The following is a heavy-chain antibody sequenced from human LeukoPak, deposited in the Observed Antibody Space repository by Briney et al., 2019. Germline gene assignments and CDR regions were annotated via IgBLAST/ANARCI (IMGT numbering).Heavy chain of an antibody. J-gene: IGHJ4*02. CDR1: GYTFTSYD. CDR2: MNPNSGNT. D-gene: IGHD6-19*01. CDR3: AKTPSGWYRDPFDY. V-gene: IGHV1-8*01. Sequence: ASVKVSCKASGYTFTSYDINWVRQATGQGLEWMGWMNPNSGNTGYAQKFQGRVTMTRNTSISTAYMELSSLRSEDTAVYYCAKTPSGWYRDPFDYWGQGTLVTVSS.